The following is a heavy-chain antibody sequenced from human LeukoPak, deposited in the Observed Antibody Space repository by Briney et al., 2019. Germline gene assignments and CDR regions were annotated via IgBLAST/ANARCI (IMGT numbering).Heavy chain of an antibody. CDR2: ITPDGNKK. CDR1: GLTFSSSW. D-gene: IGHD5-18*01. Sequence: GGSLRLSCAVSGLTFSSSWMDWVRQAPGKGLEWVASITPDGNKKYSADSVKGRFTISRDNAENSLYLQMNSLRVEDTAFYYCARDLAYSRLDYWGQGMLVTVSS. J-gene: IGHJ4*02. CDR3: ARDLAYSRLDY. V-gene: IGHV3-7*01.